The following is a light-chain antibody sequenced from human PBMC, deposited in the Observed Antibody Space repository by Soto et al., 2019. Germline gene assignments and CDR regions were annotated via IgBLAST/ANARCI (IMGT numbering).Light chain of an antibody. Sequence: LPQSPRTLSFCPEESPTASFRASQSVSSNYLAWYQQKPGQAPRLLIFGASSRATGIPDRFSGSGSGTDFTLTISSLQPEDFATYYCQQLNSYPVTFGQVTKVDNK. J-gene: IGKJ1*01. CDR3: QQLNSYPVT. CDR2: GAS. CDR1: QSVSSNY. V-gene: IGKV3-20*01.